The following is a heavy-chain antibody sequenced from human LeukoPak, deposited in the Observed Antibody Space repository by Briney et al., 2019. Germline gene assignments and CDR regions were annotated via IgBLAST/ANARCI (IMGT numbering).Heavy chain of an antibody. J-gene: IGHJ4*02. CDR3: ARATTVTTVGY. CDR1: GGSISSGGYY. V-gene: IGHV4-31*03. Sequence: SETLSLTCTVSGGSISSGGYYWSWLRQHPGKGLEWIGYIYYSGSTYYNPSLKSRVTISVDTSKNQFSLKLSSVTAADTAVYYCARATTVTTVGYWGQGTLVTVSS. CDR2: IYYSGST. D-gene: IGHD4-17*01.